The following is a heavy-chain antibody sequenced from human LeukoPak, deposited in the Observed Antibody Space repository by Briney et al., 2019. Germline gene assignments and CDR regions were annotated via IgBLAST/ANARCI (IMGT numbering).Heavy chain of an antibody. D-gene: IGHD3-3*01. J-gene: IGHJ4*02. CDR3: AKRYYDFPLDY. V-gene: IGHV3-23*01. Sequence: PGGSLRLFCAASGFTFSIYAMNWVRQATGKGLEWVSSISANGGETHYADSVKGRFTISRDNSKNTLYLQINNPRVEDTAVYYCAKRYYDFPLDYWGQGTLVTVSS. CDR2: ISANGGET. CDR1: GFTFSIYA.